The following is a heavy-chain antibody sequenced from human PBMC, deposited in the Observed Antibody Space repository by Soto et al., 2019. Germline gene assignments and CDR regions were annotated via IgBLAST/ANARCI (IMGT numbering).Heavy chain of an antibody. CDR2: ISSSGSTI. V-gene: IGHV3-11*01. CDR3: ARDMGYYDSSGYHTRDFDY. D-gene: IGHD3-22*01. Sequence: PGGSLRLSCAASGFTFSDYYMSWIRQAAGEGLEWVSYISSSGSTIYYADSVKGRFTISRDNAKNSLYLQMNSLRAEDTAVYYCARDMGYYDSSGYHTRDFDYWGQGTLVTVSS. CDR1: GFTFSDYY. J-gene: IGHJ4*02.